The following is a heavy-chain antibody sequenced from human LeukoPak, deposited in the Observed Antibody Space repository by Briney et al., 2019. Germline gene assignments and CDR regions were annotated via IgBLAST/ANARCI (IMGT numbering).Heavy chain of an antibody. D-gene: IGHD3-9*01. Sequence: GGSLRLSCAASGFTFSSYEMNWVRQAPGKGLEWVSYISSSGSTIYYTDSVKGRFTISRDNAKNSLYLQMNSLRAEDTAVYYCARAPGRGKLGYYDILTGYYLDYWGQGTLVTVSS. CDR2: ISSSGSTI. CDR1: GFTFSSYE. CDR3: ARAPGRGKLGYYDILTGYYLDY. V-gene: IGHV3-48*03. J-gene: IGHJ4*02.